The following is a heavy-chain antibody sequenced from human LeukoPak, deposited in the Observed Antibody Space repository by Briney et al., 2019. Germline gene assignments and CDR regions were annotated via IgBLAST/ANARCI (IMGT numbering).Heavy chain of an antibody. V-gene: IGHV3-30-3*01. J-gene: IGHJ3*02. Sequence: GRSLRLSCAASGFTFSSYAMHWVRQAPGKGLEWVAVISYDGSNKYYADSVKGRFTIFRENSKSTLYLQMNSLRAEDTAVYYCARDRGSDDAFDIWGQGTMVTVSS. CDR3: ARDRGSDDAFDI. CDR1: GFTFSSYA. D-gene: IGHD3-10*01. CDR2: ISYDGSNK.